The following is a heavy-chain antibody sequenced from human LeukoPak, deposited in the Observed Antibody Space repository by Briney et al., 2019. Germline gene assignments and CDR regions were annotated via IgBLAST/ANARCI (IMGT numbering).Heavy chain of an antibody. CDR1: GFTFSSYG. D-gene: IGHD2-15*01. CDR2: ISGSGGST. Sequence: GGSLRLSCAASGFTFSSYGMSWVRQAPGKGLEWVSAISGSGGSTYYADSVKGRFTISRDNSKNTLYLQMNSLRAEDAAVYYCAKPPLGRCTGVICYCFDSWGQGTLVTVSS. CDR3: AKPPLGRCTGVICYCFDS. J-gene: IGHJ4*02. V-gene: IGHV3-23*01.